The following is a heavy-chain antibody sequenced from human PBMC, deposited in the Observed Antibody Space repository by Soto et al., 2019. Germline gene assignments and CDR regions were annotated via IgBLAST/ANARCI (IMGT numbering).Heavy chain of an antibody. CDR3: ARERAIFGVVIRPQGMDV. J-gene: IGHJ6*02. Sequence: ASVKVSCKASGYTFTDYYVHWVRQAPGQGLEWMGWINPNSGGTKTAQKFQGRVTVTRDTSISTAYMDLSRLRSDDTAVYYCARERAIFGVVIRPQGMDVWGQGTTVTVSS. D-gene: IGHD3-3*01. V-gene: IGHV1-2*02. CDR2: INPNSGGT. CDR1: GYTFTDYY.